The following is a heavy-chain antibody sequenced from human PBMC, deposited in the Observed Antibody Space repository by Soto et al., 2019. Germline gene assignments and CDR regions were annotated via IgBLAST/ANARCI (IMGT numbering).Heavy chain of an antibody. V-gene: IGHV3-23*01. J-gene: IGHJ4*02. D-gene: IGHD3-3*01. CDR3: AKDQAATYYDFWSGYYTCDY. CDR2: ISGSGGST. CDR1: GFTVSSYA. Sequence: PGGSLRLSCAASGFTVSSYAMSWVRQAPGKGLEWVSAISGSGGSTYYADSVKGRFTISRDNSKNTLYLQMNSLRAEDTAVYYCAKDQAATYYDFWSGYYTCDYWGQGTLVTVSS.